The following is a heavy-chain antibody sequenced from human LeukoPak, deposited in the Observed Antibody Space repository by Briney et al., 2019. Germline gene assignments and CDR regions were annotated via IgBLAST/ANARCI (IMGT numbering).Heavy chain of an antibody. CDR1: GSTFSSFS. Sequence: GGSLGLSSAASGSTFSSFSLSWVGKAPGRGREWFSVFPVSGGNTYYADSVKGRFTISKDNSKNTVYLQMSSLRVDDTAVYYCAKAASSSWPSYYYGMDVWGQGTTVTVSS. V-gene: IGHV3-23*01. CDR3: AKAASSSWPSYYYGMDV. CDR2: FPVSGGNT. J-gene: IGHJ6*02. D-gene: IGHD6-13*01.